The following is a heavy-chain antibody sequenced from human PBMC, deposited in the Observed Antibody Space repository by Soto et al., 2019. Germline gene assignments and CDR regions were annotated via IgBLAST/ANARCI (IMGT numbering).Heavy chain of an antibody. CDR2: ISAYNGNT. V-gene: IGHV1-18*04. J-gene: IGHJ6*02. CDR1: GYTFTSYG. Sequence: QVQLVQSGAEVKKPGASVKVSCKASGYTFTSYGISWVRQAPGQGLEWMGWISAYNGNTNYAQKLQGRVTMTTDTSTSKAYMELRSLRSDDTAVYYCARFVVVPAATYYYYYGMDVWGQGTTVTVSS. CDR3: ARFVVVPAATYYYYYGMDV. D-gene: IGHD2-2*01.